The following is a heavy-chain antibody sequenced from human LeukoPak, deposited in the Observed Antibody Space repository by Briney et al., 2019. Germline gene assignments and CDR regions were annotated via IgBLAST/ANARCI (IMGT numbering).Heavy chain of an antibody. CDR1: GGSISSYY. V-gene: IGHV4-59*01. D-gene: IGHD3-22*01. CDR3: ARTKDSSGYFWDFDY. CDR2: IYYSGST. Sequence: SETLSLTCTVSGGSISSYYWSWIRQPPGKGLEWIGYIYYSGSTNYNPSLKSRVTISVDTSKNQFSLKLSSVTAADTAVYYCARTKDSSGYFWDFDYWGQGTLVTVSS. J-gene: IGHJ4*02.